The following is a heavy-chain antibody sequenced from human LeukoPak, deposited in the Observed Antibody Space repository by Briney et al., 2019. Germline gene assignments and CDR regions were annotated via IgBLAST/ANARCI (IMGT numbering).Heavy chain of an antibody. CDR2: IYYSGST. D-gene: IGHD3-10*01. V-gene: IGHV4-59*01. CDR1: GGSISSYY. Sequence: PSETLSLTCTVSGGSISSYYWSWIRQPPGKGLEWIGYIYYSGSTNYNPSLKSRVTISVDTSKNQFSLKLSSVTAADTAVYYCARDTPFMVRGVITPGFDPWGQGTLVTVSS. J-gene: IGHJ5*02. CDR3: ARDTPFMVRGVITPGFDP.